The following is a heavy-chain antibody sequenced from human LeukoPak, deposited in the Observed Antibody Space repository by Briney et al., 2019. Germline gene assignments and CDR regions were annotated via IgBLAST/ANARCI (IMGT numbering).Heavy chain of an antibody. CDR1: GFTFTKHW. CDR3: ANMAVPA. Sequence: PGGSLRLTCVASGFTFTKHWMSWVRQAPGKGLEWVANIKEDGSVKNYMDSVKGRFTISRDNAKNSVSLQMNSLRAEDTAVYYCANMAVPALGQGTLVTVSS. CDR2: IKEDGSVK. D-gene: IGHD6-19*01. J-gene: IGHJ5*02. V-gene: IGHV3-7*01.